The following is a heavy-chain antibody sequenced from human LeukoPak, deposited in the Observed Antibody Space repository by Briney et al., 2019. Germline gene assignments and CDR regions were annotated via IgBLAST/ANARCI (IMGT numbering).Heavy chain of an antibody. Sequence: GGSLRLSCAASGFSFSSFWMHWVRQAPGKGLVWVARISPDGSSALSADSVRGRFTISRDNADNTLYLQLNSLRAEDTAVYYCARVSFCPRCHFDYWGQGTLVTVSS. CDR1: GFSFSSFW. CDR2: ISPDGSSA. D-gene: IGHD2/OR15-2a*01. V-gene: IGHV3-74*03. J-gene: IGHJ4*02. CDR3: ARVSFCPRCHFDY.